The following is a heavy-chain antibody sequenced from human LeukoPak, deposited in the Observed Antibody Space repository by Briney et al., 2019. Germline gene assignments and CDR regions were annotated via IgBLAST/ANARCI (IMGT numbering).Heavy chain of an antibody. CDR1: GGSISSYY. CDR2: IYYCGST. J-gene: IGHJ4*02. CDR3: ARDLYSYGP. V-gene: IGHV4-59*01. D-gene: IGHD5-18*01. Sequence: SETLSLTCTVSGGSISSYYWSWIRQPPGKGLEWIGYIYYCGSTNYNPSLKSRVTISVDTSKNQFSLKLSSVTAADTAVYYCARDLYSYGPWGQGTLVTVSS.